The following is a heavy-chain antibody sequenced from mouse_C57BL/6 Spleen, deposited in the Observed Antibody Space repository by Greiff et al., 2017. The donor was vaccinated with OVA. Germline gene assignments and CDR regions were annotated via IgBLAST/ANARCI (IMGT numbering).Heavy chain of an antibody. CDR1: GYTFTDYE. V-gene: IGHV1-15*01. J-gene: IGHJ2*01. CDR3: TKGSRRRGYFDY. CDR2: IDPETGGT. D-gene: IGHD2-2*01. Sequence: QVQLQQSGAELVRPGASVTLSCKASGYTFTDYEMHWVKQTPVHGLEWIGAIDPETGGTAYNQKFKGKAILTADKSSSTAYMELRSLTSEDSAVYYCTKGSRRRGYFDYWGQGTTLTVSS.